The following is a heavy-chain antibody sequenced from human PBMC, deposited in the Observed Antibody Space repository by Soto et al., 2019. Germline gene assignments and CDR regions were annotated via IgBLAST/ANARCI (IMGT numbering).Heavy chain of an antibody. D-gene: IGHD3-3*01. CDR1: GYTFSGFY. V-gene: IGHV1-2*02. J-gene: IGHJ6*02. Sequence: GASVKVSCKASGYTFSGFYMHWVRQAPGQGLEWMGWINPNSGGTKSAEKFQGRVTMTRDTSISTAYMELSRLTSDDTAVYYCARDHSDFWSGYYTDYYGMDVWGQGTTVTVSS. CDR2: INPNSGGT. CDR3: ARDHSDFWSGYYTDYYGMDV.